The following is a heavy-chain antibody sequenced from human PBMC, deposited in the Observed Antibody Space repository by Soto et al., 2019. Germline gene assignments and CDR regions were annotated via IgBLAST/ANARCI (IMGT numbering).Heavy chain of an antibody. J-gene: IGHJ6*02. CDR3: ARHYPWGGYYYYGMDV. V-gene: IGHV4-30-2*03. D-gene: IGHD3-16*01. Sequence: SETLSLTCSVSGVTMSYGGYSWSWIRQSPGKGLEWIGSIYYSGSTYYNPSLKSRVTISVDMSKNQFSLKLSSVTAADTAVYYCARHYPWGGYYYYGMDVWGQGTTVTVSS. CDR1: GVTMSYGGYS. CDR2: IYYSGST.